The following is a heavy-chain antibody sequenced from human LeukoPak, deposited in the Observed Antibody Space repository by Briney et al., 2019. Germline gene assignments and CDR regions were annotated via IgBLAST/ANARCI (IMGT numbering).Heavy chain of an antibody. Sequence: TGESLQISCKGSGYSFTSYWIGWVRQLPGKGLEWMGIIYPGDSDTRYSPSFQGQVTISADKSISTAYLQWSSLKASDTAMYYCARRRNGYNLGVDYWGQGTLVTVSS. D-gene: IGHD5-24*01. CDR3: ARRRNGYNLGVDY. V-gene: IGHV5-51*01. J-gene: IGHJ4*02. CDR2: IYPGDSDT. CDR1: GYSFTSYW.